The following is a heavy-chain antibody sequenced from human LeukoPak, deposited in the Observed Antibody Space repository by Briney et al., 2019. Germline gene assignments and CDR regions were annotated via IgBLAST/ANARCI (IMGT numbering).Heavy chain of an antibody. J-gene: IGHJ5*02. CDR1: GYSINNYW. V-gene: IGHV5-51*01. D-gene: IGHD2-15*01. CDR3: ARQEYCSGGSCYTWFDP. Sequence: GESLKISCKGSGYSINNYWIGWVRQMPGKGLEWMGIIYPADSDIRYSPSFQGQVTISADKSISTAYLQWSSLKASDTAMYYCARQEYCSGGSCYTWFDPWGQGTLVAVSS. CDR2: IYPADSDI.